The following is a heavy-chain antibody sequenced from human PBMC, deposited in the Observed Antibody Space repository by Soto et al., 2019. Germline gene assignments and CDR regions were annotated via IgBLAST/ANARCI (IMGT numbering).Heavy chain of an antibody. Sequence: QVQLQQWGAGLLKPSETLSLTCAVYGGSFSGYYWSWIRQPPGKGLEWIGEINHSGSTNYNPSLKSRVTISVDTSKNQFSLKLSSVTAADTAVYYCARMGSGSGSYYSNNWFDPWGQGTLVTVSS. J-gene: IGHJ5*02. V-gene: IGHV4-34*01. CDR2: INHSGST. CDR3: ARMGSGSGSYYSNNWFDP. D-gene: IGHD3-10*01. CDR1: GGSFSGYY.